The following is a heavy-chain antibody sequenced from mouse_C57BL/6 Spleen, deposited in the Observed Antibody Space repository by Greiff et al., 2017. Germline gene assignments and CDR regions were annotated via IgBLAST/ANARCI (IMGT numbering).Heavy chain of an antibody. D-gene: IGHD2-4*01. V-gene: IGHV1-55*01. CDR2: IYPGSGST. Sequence: QVQLKQPGAELVKPGASVKMSCKASGYTFTSYWITWVKQRPGQGLEWIGDIYPGSGSTNYNEKFKSKATLTVDTSSSTAYMQLSSLTSEDSAVYYCARNYDYPLWFAYWGQGTLVTVSA. CDR1: GYTFTSYW. CDR3: ARNYDYPLWFAY. J-gene: IGHJ3*01.